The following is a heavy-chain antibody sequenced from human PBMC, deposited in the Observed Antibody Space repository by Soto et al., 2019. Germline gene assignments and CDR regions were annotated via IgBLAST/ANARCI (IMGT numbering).Heavy chain of an antibody. V-gene: IGHV3-23*01. D-gene: IGHD2-21*01. CDR3: AKCDVLVWVSGGWCNWFDP. CDR2: ISGSGGNT. Sequence: EVQLLESGGSLVQPGGSLRLSCAASGFTFSTFAMNWVRQAPGEGLEWVSSISGSGGNTQYADSVKGRVTISRDNSRNTFYLEVNILWAEDRAVYSCAKCDVLVWVSGGWCNWFDPWGQGTVVIVSS. J-gene: IGHJ5*02. CDR1: GFTFSTFA.